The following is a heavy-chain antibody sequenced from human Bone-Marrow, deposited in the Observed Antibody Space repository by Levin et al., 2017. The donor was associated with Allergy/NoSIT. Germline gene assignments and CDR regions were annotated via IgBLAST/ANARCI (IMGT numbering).Heavy chain of an antibody. V-gene: IGHV3-53*01. Sequence: HPGGSLRLSCTASGFSVSDNYMTWVRQAPGKGLEWVSVIYSGGTTYYADSVRGRFTISRDNSKNTLYLQMDSLRAEDKALYYCARVGTTTGTYYFDTWGHGTLVTVSS. CDR3: ARVGTTTGTYYFDT. CDR1: GFSVSDNY. J-gene: IGHJ4*01. D-gene: IGHD1-7*01. CDR2: IYSGGTT.